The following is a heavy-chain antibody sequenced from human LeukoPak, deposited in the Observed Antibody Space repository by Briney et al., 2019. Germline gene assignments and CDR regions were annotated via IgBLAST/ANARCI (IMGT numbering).Heavy chain of an antibody. CDR2: ISAYNGNT. V-gene: IGHV1-18*01. CDR3: ARDFRAIFGAAGTHYYYYYGMDV. CDR1: GYTFTSYG. D-gene: IGHD3-3*01. J-gene: IGHJ6*02. Sequence: ASVKVSCKASGYTFTSYGISWVRQAPGQGLEWMGWISAYNGNTNYAQKLQGRVTMTTDTSTSTAYMELRSLRSDDTAVYYCARDFRAIFGAAGTHYYYYYGMDVWGRGTTVTVSS.